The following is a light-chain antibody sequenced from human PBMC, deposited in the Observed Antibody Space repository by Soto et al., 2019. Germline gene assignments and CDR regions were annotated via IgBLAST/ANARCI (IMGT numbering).Light chain of an antibody. Sequence: DSQVTQSPSTLSGSVGGRFTITCLAIQTISSWLAWYQQKPGKAPKLLIYQASTLKSGVPSRFSGSGSGTEFTLTISSLQPDDFAAYYCQHYNSYSEAFGQGTKVDIK. CDR2: QAS. J-gene: IGKJ1*01. CDR3: QHYNSYSEA. CDR1: QTISSW. V-gene: IGKV1-5*03.